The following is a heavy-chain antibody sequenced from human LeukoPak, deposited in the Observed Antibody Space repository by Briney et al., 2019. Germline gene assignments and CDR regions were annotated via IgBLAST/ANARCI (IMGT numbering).Heavy chain of an antibody. V-gene: IGHV3-23*01. CDR2: ISAGGETT. CDR3: AKVGGAIHFDY. CDR1: RFRFSTFP. J-gene: IGHJ4*02. Sequence: GGSLRLSCAASRFRFSTFPMGWVRQAPGKGLEWVSGISAGGETTYYADSVKGRFTISRDNSKNTLYLQMNSLRAEDTAVYYCAKVGGAIHFDYWGQGTLVTVSS. D-gene: IGHD3-16*01.